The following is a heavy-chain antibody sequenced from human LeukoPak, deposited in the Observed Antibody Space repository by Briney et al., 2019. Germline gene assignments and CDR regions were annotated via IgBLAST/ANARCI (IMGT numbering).Heavy chain of an antibody. D-gene: IGHD1-14*01. CDR2: LYSDGNT. CDR1: GFTVITYD. V-gene: IGHV3-53*01. Sequence: GGSLRLSCAASGFTVITYDMIWVRQAPGKGLEWVSVLYSDGNTKYADFVQGRFTISRDNSKNTLYLEMNSLSPDDTAVYYCARGVEPLAANTLAYWGQGTLVTVSS. J-gene: IGHJ4*02. CDR3: ARGVEPLAANTLAY.